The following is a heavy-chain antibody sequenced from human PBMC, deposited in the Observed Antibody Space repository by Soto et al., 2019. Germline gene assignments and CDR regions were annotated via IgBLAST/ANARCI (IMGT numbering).Heavy chain of an antibody. V-gene: IGHV5-51*01. Sequence: GESLKISCKGSGYTFGGYWIGWVRQMSGKGLEWMGIIYPGDSDARYSPSFEGQITISADKSISTAYLQWSSLKASDTAIYYCARRTYTSGWRHYFDYWGQGTLVTVSS. CDR3: ARRTYTSGWRHYFDY. D-gene: IGHD6-19*01. CDR2: IYPGDSDA. CDR1: GYTFGGYW. J-gene: IGHJ4*02.